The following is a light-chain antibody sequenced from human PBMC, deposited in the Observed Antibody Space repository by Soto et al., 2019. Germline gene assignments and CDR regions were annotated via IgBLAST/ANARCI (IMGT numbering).Light chain of an antibody. CDR3: AAWDDSFYV. CDR2: RNN. V-gene: IGLV1-47*01. J-gene: IGLJ1*01. CDR1: SSNIGSNY. Sequence: QSALTQPPSASGTPGQRVTISCSGSSSNIGSNYVYWYQQLPGTAPKLLIYRNNQRPSGVPDRFSGSKSGTSASLAISGLRSEDEADYYCAAWDDSFYVFVTGTKVTVL.